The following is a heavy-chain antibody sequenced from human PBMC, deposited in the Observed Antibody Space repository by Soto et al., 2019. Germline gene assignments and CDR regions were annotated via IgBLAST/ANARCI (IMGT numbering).Heavy chain of an antibody. Sequence: EVQLLGSGGGLVQPGASVRLSCAASGFTFSSYGMNWVRQAPGKGLEWVSAIGGTSGNTYYADSVRGRFTISRDNSKNTWSLQMDSLRAEDTAVYYCAKTRGYSSDAFDFWGQGTMVTVSP. CDR2: IGGTSGNT. D-gene: IGHD5-18*01. CDR1: GFTFSSYG. CDR3: AKTRGYSSDAFDF. V-gene: IGHV3-23*01. J-gene: IGHJ3*01.